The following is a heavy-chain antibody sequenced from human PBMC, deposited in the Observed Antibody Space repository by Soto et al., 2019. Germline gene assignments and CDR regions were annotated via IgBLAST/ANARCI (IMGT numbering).Heavy chain of an antibody. CDR1: GASISGGDYY. J-gene: IGHJ4*02. CDR2: IYYTGNT. D-gene: IGHD3-22*01. CDR3: ARATYDSSTYYLDY. V-gene: IGHV4-30-4*01. Sequence: PSETLSLTCTVSGASISGGDYYWTWIRQPPGKGLEWIGSIYYTGNTYSNPSLENRLSISVDPSNNQFALRLTSVTAADTAIYYCARATYDSSTYYLDYWGQGTLVTVSS.